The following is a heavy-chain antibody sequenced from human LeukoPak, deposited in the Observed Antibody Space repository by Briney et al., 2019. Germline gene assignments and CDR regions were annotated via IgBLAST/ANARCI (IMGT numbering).Heavy chain of an antibody. V-gene: IGHV3-7*04. CDR1: GFTSRSYW. CDR2: IKQDGSEK. J-gene: IGHJ5*02. CDR3: ARVQAWFDP. Sequence: GGSLRLSCEASGFTSRSYWMSWVRQAPGKGLEWVANIKQDGSEKYYVDSVKGRFTISRDNAKNSPYLQMNSLRAEDTAVYYCARVQAWFDPWGQGTLVTVSS.